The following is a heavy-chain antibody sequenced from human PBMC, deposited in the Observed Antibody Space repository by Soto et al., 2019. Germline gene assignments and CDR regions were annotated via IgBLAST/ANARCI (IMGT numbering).Heavy chain of an antibody. CDR1: GYTFTSYA. D-gene: IGHD2-2*02. J-gene: IGHJ4*02. V-gene: IGHV1-3*01. CDR2: INASNGNT. CDR3: AREGTIRGDDY. Sequence: ASVKVSCKASGYTFTSYAMHWVRQAPGQRLEWMGWINASNGNTKYSQKFQGRVTITRDTSASTAYMELSSLRSEDTAVYYCAREGTIRGDDYWGQGTLVTVSS.